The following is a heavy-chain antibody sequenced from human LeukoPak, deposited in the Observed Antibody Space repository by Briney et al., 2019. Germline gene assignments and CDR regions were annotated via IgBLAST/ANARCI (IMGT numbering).Heavy chain of an antibody. Sequence: ASVKVSCKASGYTFTSYGISWVRQAPGQGLEWMGWISAYNGNTNYAQKLQGRVTMTTDTSTSTAYMELRSLRSDDTAVHYCARSPFLEWLLSFFDYWGQGTLVTVSS. J-gene: IGHJ4*02. CDR3: ARSPFLEWLLSFFDY. CDR2: ISAYNGNT. CDR1: GYTFTSYG. V-gene: IGHV1-18*01. D-gene: IGHD3-3*01.